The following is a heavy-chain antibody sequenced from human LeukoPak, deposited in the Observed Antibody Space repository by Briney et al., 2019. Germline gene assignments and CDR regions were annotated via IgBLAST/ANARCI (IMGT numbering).Heavy chain of an antibody. CDR2: VYYSGST. J-gene: IGHJ6*03. V-gene: IGHV4-59*13. Sequence: SETLSLTFSVPGASISSYYWGSVRQPPARGLGRVGYVYYSGSTNYNPSPKSRVTISVDTSKNQFSLQLSSVTAADTAVYYCARGGYYYGSGSQPGDYYYYMDVWGKGTTVTISS. CDR1: GASISSYY. D-gene: IGHD3-10*01. CDR3: ARGGYYYGSGSQPGDYYYYMDV.